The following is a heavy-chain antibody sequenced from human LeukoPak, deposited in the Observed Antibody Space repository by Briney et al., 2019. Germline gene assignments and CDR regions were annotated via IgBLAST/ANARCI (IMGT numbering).Heavy chain of an antibody. Sequence: PGGSLRLSCAASGFTFSTYSMNWVRQAPGKGLEWVSFISSSSSYIYYVDSVKGRFTISRHNAKTSLYLQMNSLRAEDTAVYYCARHLSGITGYTYGRGIDYWGQGTLVTVSS. CDR1: GFTFSTYS. D-gene: IGHD5-18*01. CDR2: ISSSSSYI. CDR3: ARHLSGITGYTYGRGIDY. J-gene: IGHJ4*02. V-gene: IGHV3-21*01.